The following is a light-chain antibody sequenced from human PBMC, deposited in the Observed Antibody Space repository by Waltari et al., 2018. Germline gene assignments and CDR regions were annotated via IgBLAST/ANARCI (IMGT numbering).Light chain of an antibody. V-gene: IGLV1-44*01. J-gene: IGLJ3*02. CDR1: NSNIGSNF. CDR3: AVWDDSLGGV. CDR2: NNN. Sequence: QSVLTQPPSVSGTPGQRVTLSCSGSNSNIGSNFVNWYQQLPGTAPKLLIYNNNQGPSGVPDRFSASKSGTSASLAITGLQSEDEADYYCAVWDDSLGGVFGGGTKLTVL.